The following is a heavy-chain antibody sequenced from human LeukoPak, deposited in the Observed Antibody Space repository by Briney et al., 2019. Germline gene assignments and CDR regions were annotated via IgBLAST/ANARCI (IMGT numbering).Heavy chain of an antibody. J-gene: IGHJ4*02. D-gene: IGHD3-10*01. CDR1: GGSISSYY. CDR3: ARRRLWFGEQYFDY. V-gene: IGHV4-59*12. CDR2: IYYSGST. Sequence: SETLSLTCTVSGGSISSYYWSWIRQPPGKGLEWIGYIYYSGSTNYNPSLKSRVTISVDTSKNQFSLKLSSVTAADTAVYYCARRRLWFGEQYFDYWGQGTLVTVSS.